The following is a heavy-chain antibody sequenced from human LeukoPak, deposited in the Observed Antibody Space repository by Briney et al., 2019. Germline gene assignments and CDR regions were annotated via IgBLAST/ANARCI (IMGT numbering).Heavy chain of an antibody. V-gene: IGHV1-69*13. J-gene: IGHJ3*02. CDR3: ARDGGSSPDAFDI. D-gene: IGHD1-26*01. Sequence: SVKVSCKASGGTFSSYAISWVRQAPGQGLEWMGGIIPIFGTANYAQKFQGRVTITADESTSTAYMELSSLRSEDTAVYYCARDGGSSPDAFDIWGQGTMVTVSS. CDR2: IIPIFGTA. CDR1: GGTFSSYA.